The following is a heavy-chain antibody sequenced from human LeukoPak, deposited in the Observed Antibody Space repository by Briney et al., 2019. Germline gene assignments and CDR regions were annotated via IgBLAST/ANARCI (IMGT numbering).Heavy chain of an antibody. J-gene: IGHJ5*02. CDR1: GFTFSSYS. V-gene: IGHV3-21*01. CDR2: ISSSSSYI. CDR3: ARDLYSGCDWYIVGRFDP. Sequence: GGSLRLPCAASGFTFSSYSMNWVRQAPGKGLEWVSSISSSSSYIYYADSVKGRFTISRDNAKNSLYLQMNSLRAEDTAVYYCARDLYSGCDWYIVGRFDPWGQGTLVTVSS. D-gene: IGHD5-12*01.